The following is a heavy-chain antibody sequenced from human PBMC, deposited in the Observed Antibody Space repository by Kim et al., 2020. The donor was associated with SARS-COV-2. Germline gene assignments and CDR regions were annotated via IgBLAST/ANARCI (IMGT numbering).Heavy chain of an antibody. J-gene: IGHJ5*02. CDR2: IYYSGST. CDR3: ARHPGYYGSEGLPWFDP. D-gene: IGHD3-10*01. V-gene: IGHV4-39*01. CDR1: GGSISSSSYY. Sequence: SETLSLTCTVSGGSISSSSYYWGWIRQPPGKGLEWIGSIYYSGSTYYNPSLKSRVTISVDTSKNQFSLKLSSVTAADTAVYYCARHPGYYGSEGLPWFDPWGQGTLVTVSS.